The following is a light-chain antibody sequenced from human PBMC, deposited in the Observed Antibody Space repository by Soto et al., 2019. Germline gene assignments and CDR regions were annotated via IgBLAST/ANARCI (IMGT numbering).Light chain of an antibody. V-gene: IGLV2-14*01. CDR1: SSDVGNYKY. CDR2: EVS. Sequence: QSALTQPVSVSGSPGQSITISCTGTSSDVGNYKYVSWYQQHPGKAPKLIIYEVSNRPSGVSDRFSGSKSGNTASLTISGLQAEDETDYYCLSYTSSGTYVFGTGTKVTVL. J-gene: IGLJ1*01. CDR3: LSYTSSGTYV.